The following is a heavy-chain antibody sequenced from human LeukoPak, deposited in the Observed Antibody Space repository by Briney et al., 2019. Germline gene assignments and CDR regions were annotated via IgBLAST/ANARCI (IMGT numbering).Heavy chain of an antibody. J-gene: IGHJ4*02. CDR3: ARASGSFYFDY. CDR1: GGSISSGSYD. V-gene: IGHV4-61*02. D-gene: IGHD1-26*01. Sequence: SQTLSLTCTVSGGSISSGSYDWSWLRQPAGKGLEWIGRIYTSGSTNYNPSLKSRVTISVDTSKNQFSLKLSSVTAADTAVYYCARASGSFYFDYWGQGTLVTVSS. CDR2: IYTSGST.